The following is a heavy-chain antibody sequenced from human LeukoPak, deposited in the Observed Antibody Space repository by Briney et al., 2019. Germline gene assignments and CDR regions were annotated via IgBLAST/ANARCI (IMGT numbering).Heavy chain of an antibody. Sequence: ASVKVSCKAFGYAFSNYYIHWGRQAPGQGLEWMGFINPSGGSPSYAQKFQGRVTMTWDTSPSTVHMDLNSLTSEDTALYYCARVPKVGAIRLDYWGQGTLVTVSS. V-gene: IGHV1-46*01. CDR1: GYAFSNYY. CDR2: INPSGGSP. CDR3: ARVPKVGAIRLDY. J-gene: IGHJ4*02. D-gene: IGHD1-26*01.